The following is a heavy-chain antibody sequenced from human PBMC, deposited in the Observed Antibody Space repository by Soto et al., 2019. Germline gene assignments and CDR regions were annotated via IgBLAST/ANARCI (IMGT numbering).Heavy chain of an antibody. D-gene: IGHD2-15*01. Sequence: SETLSLTCAVSGGSISSGGYSWSWLRQPPGKGLEWIGYIYHSGSTYYNPSLKSRVTISVDRSKNQFSLKLSSVTAADTAVYYCARGQVVAAQHWGQGTLVTVSS. CDR2: IYHSGST. CDR3: ARGQVVAAQH. J-gene: IGHJ4*02. CDR1: GGSISSGGYS. V-gene: IGHV4-30-2*01.